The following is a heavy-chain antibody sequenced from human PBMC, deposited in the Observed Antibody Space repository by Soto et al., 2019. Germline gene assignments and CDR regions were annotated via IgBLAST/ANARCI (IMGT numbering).Heavy chain of an antibody. CDR2: IYYSGST. CDR3: ARRQQWLAGYFDY. CDR1: GDSISSSGFY. V-gene: IGHV4-39*01. Sequence: SETLSLTCAVSGDSISSSGFYWGWIRQPPGKGLEWIGSIYYSGSTYYNPSLKSRVTISVDTSKSQFSLKMRSVTAADTAVYYCARRQQWLAGYFDYWGQGTLVTVSS. D-gene: IGHD6-19*01. J-gene: IGHJ4*02.